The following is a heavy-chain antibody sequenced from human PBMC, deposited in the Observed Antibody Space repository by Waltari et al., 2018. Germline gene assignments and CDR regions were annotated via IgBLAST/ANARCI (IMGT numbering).Heavy chain of an antibody. V-gene: IGHV4-59*03. J-gene: IGHJ4*02. Sequence: QVQLRESGPGLVKPSETLSLNCSVSGVSIDIYYWNWIRQPPGKGLEWIGYIYNNGRTTYNPSLKSRVTISKDMSNNLFSLELTAVTTADTAVYFCAGGRAYRGLGVDWGQGMLVTVSS. CDR2: IYNNGRT. CDR1: GVSIDIYY. D-gene: IGHD1-26*01. CDR3: AGGRAYRGLGVD.